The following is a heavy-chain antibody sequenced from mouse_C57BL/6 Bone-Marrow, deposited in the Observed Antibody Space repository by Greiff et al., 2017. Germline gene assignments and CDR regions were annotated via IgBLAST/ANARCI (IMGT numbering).Heavy chain of an antibody. CDR2: IDPSDSYT. D-gene: IGHD4-1*01. CDR1: GYTFTSYW. Sequence: QVHVKQPGAELVKPGASVKLSCKASGYTFTSYWMQWVKQRPGQGLEWIGEIDPSDSYTTYNQKFKGKATLTVDTSSSTAYMQRSSLTSEDSAVYYCARANWDVDYWGQGTTLTVSS. J-gene: IGHJ2*01. CDR3: ARANWDVDY. V-gene: IGHV1-50*01.